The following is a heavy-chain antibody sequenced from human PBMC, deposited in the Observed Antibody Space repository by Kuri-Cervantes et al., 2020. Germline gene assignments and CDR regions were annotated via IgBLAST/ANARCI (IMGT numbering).Heavy chain of an antibody. V-gene: IGHV3-7*01. Sequence: GGSLRLSCAASGFTFSDRWMNWVRQVPGKGLEWVAIIKKDGSETYYVDSVKGRFTISRDNSKNTLYLQMNSLRTEDTAVYYCARDPRLGPGSGSLWRRDFAEDGMDVWGQGTTVTVSS. D-gene: IGHD3-10*01. J-gene: IGHJ6*02. CDR2: IKKDGSET. CDR3: ARDPRLGPGSGSLWRRDFAEDGMDV. CDR1: GFTFSDRW.